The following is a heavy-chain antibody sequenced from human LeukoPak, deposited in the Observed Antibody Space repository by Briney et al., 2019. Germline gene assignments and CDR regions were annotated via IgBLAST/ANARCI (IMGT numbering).Heavy chain of an antibody. CDR3: ARTYYDSSGYYEDYFDY. CDR2: IYYSGST. J-gene: IGHJ4*02. Sequence: SETLSLTCTVSGGSISNYHWSWIRQPPGKGLEWIGYIYYSGSTNYNPSLKSRVTISVDTSKNQFSLKLSSVTAADTAVYYCARTYYDSSGYYEDYFDYWGQGTLVTVSS. CDR1: GGSISNYH. V-gene: IGHV4-59*08. D-gene: IGHD3-22*01.